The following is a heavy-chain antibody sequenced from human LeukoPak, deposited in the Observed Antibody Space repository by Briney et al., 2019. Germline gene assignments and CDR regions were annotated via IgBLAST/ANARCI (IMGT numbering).Heavy chain of an antibody. CDR1: GYTFTDYY. J-gene: IGHJ4*02. Sequence: ASVKVSCKASGYTFTDYYMHWVRQAPGHGLEWMGWIYPDSGGTNSAQKFQGRVTMTRDTSISTAYMGLSRLTSDDTAVYYCARAAVAGGHWGQGTLVTVSS. V-gene: IGHV1-2*02. D-gene: IGHD6-19*01. CDR2: IYPDSGGT. CDR3: ARAAVAGGH.